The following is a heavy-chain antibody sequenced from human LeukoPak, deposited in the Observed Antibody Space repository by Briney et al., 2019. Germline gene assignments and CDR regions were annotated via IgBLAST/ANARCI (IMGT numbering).Heavy chain of an antibody. CDR1: GYTFTGYY. Sequence: GASVKVSCKASGYTFTGYYMHWVRQAPGQGLEWMGWINPNSGGTNYAQKFQGRVTMTRDTSISTAYMELSRLRSDDTAVYYCARHWGGDDDAFDIWGQGTMVTVSS. CDR3: ARHWGGDDDAFDI. CDR2: INPNSGGT. D-gene: IGHD2-21*02. J-gene: IGHJ3*02. V-gene: IGHV1-2*02.